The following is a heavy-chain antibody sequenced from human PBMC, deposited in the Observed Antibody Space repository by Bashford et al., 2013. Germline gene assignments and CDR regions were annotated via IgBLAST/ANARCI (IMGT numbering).Heavy chain of an antibody. D-gene: IGHD6-19*01. CDR2: IDPSDSYT. J-gene: IGHJ6*03. CDR3: ARRLRVAVAGMCYMDV. CDR1: GYSFTSYW. V-gene: IGHV5-10-1*01. Sequence: GESLKISCKGSGYSFTSYWISWVRQMPGKGLEWMGRIDPSDSYTNYSPSFQGHVTISADKSISTAYLQWSSLKASDTAMYYCARRLRVAVAGMCYMDVWGKGTTVTVSS.